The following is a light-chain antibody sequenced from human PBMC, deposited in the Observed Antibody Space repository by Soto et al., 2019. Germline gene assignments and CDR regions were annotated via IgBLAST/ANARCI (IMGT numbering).Light chain of an antibody. CDR2: AAS. Sequence: EVVLTQSPGTLSLSPGERATLSCRASQSVSSSSLAWYQQKPGQAPRLLIHAASTWATGIPARFRGSGSGTDFTLTISSLEPEDSAVYFCHQYADSPQSFGQGTKVEIK. CDR1: QSVSSSS. V-gene: IGKV3-20*01. J-gene: IGKJ2*03. CDR3: HQYADSPQS.